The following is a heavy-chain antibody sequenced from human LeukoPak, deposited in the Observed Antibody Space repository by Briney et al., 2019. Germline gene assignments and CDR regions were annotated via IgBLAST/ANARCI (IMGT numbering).Heavy chain of an antibody. CDR2: ISHSGST. D-gene: IGHD5-24*01. CDR1: GGSFSGYY. V-gene: IGHV4-34*01. Sequence: PSETLSLTCAVYGGSFSGYYWSWIRQPPGKGLEWIGEISHSGSTNYNPSLKSRVTISVDTSKNQFSLKLSSVTAADTAVYYGARRVGDGYNPSWGQGTLVTVSS. J-gene: IGHJ5*02. CDR3: ARRVGDGYNPS.